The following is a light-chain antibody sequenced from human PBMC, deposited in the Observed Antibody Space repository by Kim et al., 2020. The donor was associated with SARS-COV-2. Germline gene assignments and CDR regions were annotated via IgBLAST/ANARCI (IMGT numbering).Light chain of an antibody. J-gene: IGKJ5*01. V-gene: IGKV1-5*03. CDR1: QSFSSW. Sequence: GDRVTITCRASQSFSSWLAWYQQKPGKVPKLLIYKTSILESGVPSRFSGSGSGTEFTLTISSLQPDDFATYYCQQYNNFLITFGQGTRLEIK. CDR2: KTS. CDR3: QQYNNFLIT.